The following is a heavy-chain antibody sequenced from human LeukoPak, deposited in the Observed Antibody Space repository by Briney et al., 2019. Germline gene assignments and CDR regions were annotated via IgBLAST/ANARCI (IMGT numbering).Heavy chain of an antibody. V-gene: IGHV1-2*02. CDR1: GYTFTGYY. D-gene: IGHD1-1*01. CDR3: ARGRYNWNDGYYYYMDV. J-gene: IGHJ6*03. CDR2: INPNSGGT. Sequence: ASVKVSCKASGYTFTGYYMHWVRQAPGQGLEWMGWINPNSGGTNYAQKFQGRVTMTRDASINTAYMELSRLRSDDTAVYYCARGRYNWNDGYYYYMDVWGKGTTVTISS.